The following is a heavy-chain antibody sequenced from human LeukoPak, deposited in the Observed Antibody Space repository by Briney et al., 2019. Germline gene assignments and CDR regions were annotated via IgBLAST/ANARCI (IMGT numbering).Heavy chain of an antibody. Sequence: GGSLRLSCATSGFTFDKYFIHWVRQAPGKGLEWVANIKQDGSEKYYVDSVKGRFTISRDNAKNSLYLQMNSLRAEDTAVYYCARAARLYYYFDYWGQGTLVTVSS. CDR3: ARAARLYYYFDY. V-gene: IGHV3-7*01. CDR1: GFTFDKYF. CDR2: IKQDGSEK. J-gene: IGHJ4*02. D-gene: IGHD6-6*01.